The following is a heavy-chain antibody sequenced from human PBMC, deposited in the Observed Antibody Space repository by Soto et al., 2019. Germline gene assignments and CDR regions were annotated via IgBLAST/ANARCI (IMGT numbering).Heavy chain of an antibody. CDR3: ARNRAAAVWFDP. CDR1: GGSISGYY. CDR2: IYSNGLT. J-gene: IGHJ5*02. Sequence: SETLSLTCTVSGGSISGYYWSWIRQPAGKGLEWIGRIYSNGLTNYNPSLKSRVTLSVDTSRNHFSLHLTSVTAADTAIYYCARNRAAAVWFDPWGQGTLVTVFS. D-gene: IGHD6-13*01. V-gene: IGHV4-4*07.